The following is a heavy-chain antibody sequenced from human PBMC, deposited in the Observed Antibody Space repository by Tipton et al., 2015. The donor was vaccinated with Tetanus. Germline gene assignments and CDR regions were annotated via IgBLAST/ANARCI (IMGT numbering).Heavy chain of an antibody. D-gene: IGHD3-3*01. CDR3: ARANYDFPKKGPFDS. V-gene: IGHV4-39*02. CDR1: GGSISDKKYY. J-gene: IGHJ4*02. CDR2: IYFEGST. Sequence: TLSLTCTVSGGSISDKKYYWGWIRQPPGKGLEWIASIYFEGSTYYSPSLESRVSIAVDTSQNVFSLKLTSASDADTAVYYCARANYDFPKKGPFDSWGQGTLVIVSS.